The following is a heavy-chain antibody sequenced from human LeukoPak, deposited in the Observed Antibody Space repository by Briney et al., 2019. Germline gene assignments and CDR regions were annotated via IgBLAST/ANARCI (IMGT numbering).Heavy chain of an antibody. CDR1: GGSFSGYY. D-gene: IGHD6-13*01. V-gene: IGHV4-34*01. CDR2: INHSGST. Sequence: SETLSLTCAVYGGSFSGYYWSWIRQPPGKGLEWIGEINHSGSTNYNSSLKSRVTISVDTSKNQFSLKLSSVTAADTAVYYCARDSSSSSYDYWGQGTLVTVSS. CDR3: ARDSSSSSYDY. J-gene: IGHJ4*02.